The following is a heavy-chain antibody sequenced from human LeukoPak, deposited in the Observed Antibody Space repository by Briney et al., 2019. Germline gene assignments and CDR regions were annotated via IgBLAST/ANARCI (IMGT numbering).Heavy chain of an antibody. CDR2: ISAYNDNT. V-gene: IGHV1-18*01. D-gene: IGHD5-18*01. CDR3: ARLDTAMVYWYFDL. CDR1: GYTFSSYG. J-gene: IGHJ2*01. Sequence: WASVKVSCKASGYTFSSYGISRVRQAPGQGLEWMGWISAYNDNTNYAQKFQGRVTMTTDASTSTGYMELRSLRSDDTAVYYCARLDTAMVYWYFDLWGRGTLVTVSS.